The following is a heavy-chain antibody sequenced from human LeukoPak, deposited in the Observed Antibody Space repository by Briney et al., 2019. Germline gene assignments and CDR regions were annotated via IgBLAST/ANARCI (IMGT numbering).Heavy chain of an antibody. CDR2: IYYSGST. Sequence: PSQTLSLTCTVSGDSISSSSYYWGWLRQPPGKGLEWIGSIYYSGSTYYNPSLKSRVTISVDTSKNQFSLKLSSVTAADTAVYYCARLCTPIVGTTPAGFDPWGQGTLVTVSS. D-gene: IGHD5-12*01. CDR1: GDSISSSSYY. J-gene: IGHJ5*02. V-gene: IGHV4-39*01. CDR3: ARLCTPIVGTTPAGFDP.